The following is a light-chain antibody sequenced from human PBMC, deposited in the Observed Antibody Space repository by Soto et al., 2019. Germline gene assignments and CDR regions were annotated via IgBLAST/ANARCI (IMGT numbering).Light chain of an antibody. CDR3: QQYGSSPRT. CDR1: QSVSNSY. CDR2: GAS. Sequence: EVVLTQSPGTLSLSPGERATLSCRASQSVSNSYLAWYQQIPGQAPRLLIYGASSRATGIPDRFSGSGSGPDFTLTISRLEPEDFAVYYCQQYGSSPRTFGQGTKVEIK. J-gene: IGKJ1*01. V-gene: IGKV3-20*01.